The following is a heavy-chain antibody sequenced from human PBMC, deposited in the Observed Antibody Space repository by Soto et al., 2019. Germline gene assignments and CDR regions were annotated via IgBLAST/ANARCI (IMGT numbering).Heavy chain of an antibody. CDR2: IRSKANSYAT. V-gene: IGHV3-73*02. CDR3: TRLYVAAAGDNWFDP. D-gene: IGHD6-13*01. CDR1: GFTFSGSA. J-gene: IGHJ5*02. Sequence: EVQLVESGGGLVQPGGSLKLSCAASGFTFSGSAMHWVRQASGKGLEWVGRIRSKANSYATAYAASLKGRFTISRDDSKNTAYLQMNSRKAEDTSVYYCTRLYVAAAGDNWFDPWGQGTLVTVSS.